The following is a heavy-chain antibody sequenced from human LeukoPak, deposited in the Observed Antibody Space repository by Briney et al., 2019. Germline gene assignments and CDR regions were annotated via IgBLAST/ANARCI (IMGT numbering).Heavy chain of an antibody. V-gene: IGHV4-61*01. CDR2: IYYSGST. J-gene: IGHJ4*02. Sequence: PETLSLTCTVSGGSISSSSYYWSWIRQPPGKGLEWIGYIYYSGSTNYNPSLKSRVTISVDTSKNQFSLKLSSVTAADTAVYYCASGYDILTGNFDYWGQGTLVTVSS. D-gene: IGHD3-9*01. CDR1: GGSISSSSYY. CDR3: ASGYDILTGNFDY.